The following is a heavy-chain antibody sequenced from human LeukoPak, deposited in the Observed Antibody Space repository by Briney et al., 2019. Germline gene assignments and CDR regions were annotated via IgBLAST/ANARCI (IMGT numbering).Heavy chain of an antibody. J-gene: IGHJ4*02. Sequence: SETLSPTCAVYGESFTGNYWSWIRQSPGKGLEWIGEINHSGSTNYNPSLRSRVTISVDTSKNQFSLKLSSVTAADTAVYYCARAKGYCSGGSCYYFDYWGQGTLVTVSS. CDR3: ARAKGYCSGGSCYYFDY. D-gene: IGHD2-15*01. V-gene: IGHV4-34*01. CDR2: INHSGST. CDR1: GESFTGNY.